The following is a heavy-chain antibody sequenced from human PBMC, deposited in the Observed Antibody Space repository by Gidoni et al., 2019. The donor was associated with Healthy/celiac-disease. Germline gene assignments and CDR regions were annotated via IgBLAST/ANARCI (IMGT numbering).Heavy chain of an antibody. D-gene: IGHD2-2*02. Sequence: QVQLVQSGAEVKKPGSSVKVSCKASGGTFSSYTISWVRQAPGQGLEWMGRIIPILGIANYAQKFQGRVTITADKSTSTAYMELSSLRSEDTAVYYCARLRGSYCSSTSCYTNYYYGMDVWGQGTTVTVSS. CDR2: IIPILGIA. V-gene: IGHV1-69*02. J-gene: IGHJ6*02. CDR3: ARLRGSYCSSTSCYTNYYYGMDV. CDR1: GGTFSSYT.